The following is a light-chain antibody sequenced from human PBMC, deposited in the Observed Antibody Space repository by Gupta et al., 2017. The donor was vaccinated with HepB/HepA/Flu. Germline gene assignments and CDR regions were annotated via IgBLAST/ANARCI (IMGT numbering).Light chain of an antibody. V-gene: IGKV1-5*03. J-gene: IGKJ1*01. CDR3: QQDESFRT. Sequence: DIQMTQSPSTLSASVGDRVTITCRASQSVGSWLAWYQQKPGRAPNLLIYAVSTLERGVPSRFSGSGYETEFTLTINGLQPDDFATYYCQQDESFRTFGQGTKVEIK. CDR1: QSVGSW. CDR2: AVS.